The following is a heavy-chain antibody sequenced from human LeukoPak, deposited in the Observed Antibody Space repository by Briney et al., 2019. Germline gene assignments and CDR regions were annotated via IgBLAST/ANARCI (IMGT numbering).Heavy chain of an antibody. D-gene: IGHD3-10*01. CDR2: ISWDGGST. Sequence: PGGSLRLSCAASGFTFDDYAMHWVRQAPGKGLEWVSLISWDGGSTYYADSVKGRFTISRDNSKNSLYLQMNSLRAEDTALYYCAKVRVRGVIIFGYFDYWGQGTLVTVSS. J-gene: IGHJ4*02. CDR1: GFTFDDYA. CDR3: AKVRVRGVIIFGYFDY. V-gene: IGHV3-43D*03.